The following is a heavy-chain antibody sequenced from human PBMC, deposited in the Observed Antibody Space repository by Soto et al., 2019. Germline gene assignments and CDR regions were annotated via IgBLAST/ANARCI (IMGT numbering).Heavy chain of an antibody. D-gene: IGHD5-18*01. CDR1: GFSLSTSGVG. V-gene: IGHV2-5*02. J-gene: IGHJ4*02. Sequence: QITLKESGPTLVKPTQTLTLTCTFSGFSLSTSGVGVGWIRQPPGKALEWLALIYWDDDKRYSPSLKSRLTITKVTSKNQVVLTMTNMDPVDTATYYCAHRLQVYSYFDYWGQGTLVTVSS. CDR3: AHRLQVYSYFDY. CDR2: IYWDDDK.